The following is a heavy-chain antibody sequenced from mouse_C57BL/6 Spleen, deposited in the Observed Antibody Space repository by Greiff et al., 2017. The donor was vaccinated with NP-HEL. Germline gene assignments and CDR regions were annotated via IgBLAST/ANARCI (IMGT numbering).Heavy chain of an antibody. CDR3: ARDKGFYAMDY. V-gene: IGHV3-1*01. J-gene: IGHJ4*01. Sequence: EVQRVESGPGMVKPSQSLSLTCTVTGYSITSGYDWHWIRHFPGNKLEWMGYISYSGSTNYNPSLKSRISITHDTSKNHFFLKLNSVTTEDTATYYCARDKGFYAMDYWGQGTSVTVSS. CDR2: ISYSGST. CDR1: GYSITSGYD.